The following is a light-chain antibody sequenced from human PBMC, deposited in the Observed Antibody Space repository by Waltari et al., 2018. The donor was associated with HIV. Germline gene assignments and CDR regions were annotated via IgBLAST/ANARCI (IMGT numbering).Light chain of an antibody. Sequence: DIQMTQFPSSLPASVGDRVTITGRASQSITNYLNWYQQKPGQAPKVLIYTASSLQSGVPSRFSGSGSGTDFTLTISSLQPDDFATYYCQQSYSTPRTFGQGTKVEIK. CDR3: QQSYSTPRT. J-gene: IGKJ1*01. CDR2: TAS. CDR1: QSITNY. V-gene: IGKV1-39*01.